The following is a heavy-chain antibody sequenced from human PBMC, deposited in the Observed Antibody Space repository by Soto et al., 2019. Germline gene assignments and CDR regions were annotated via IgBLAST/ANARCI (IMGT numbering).Heavy chain of an antibody. CDR3: ARGWSYDILTAYSY. Sequence: QVQLVQSGAEVKKPGSSVKVSCKASGGTFSNYALNWVRQAPGEGLEWMGGITPIFGAAKYAQKFQGRVTITADVSTNTAYMELRSLRSEDTALYYCARGWSYDILTAYSYWGQGTLVTVSS. J-gene: IGHJ4*02. CDR2: ITPIFGAA. D-gene: IGHD3-9*01. CDR1: GGTFSNYA. V-gene: IGHV1-69*19.